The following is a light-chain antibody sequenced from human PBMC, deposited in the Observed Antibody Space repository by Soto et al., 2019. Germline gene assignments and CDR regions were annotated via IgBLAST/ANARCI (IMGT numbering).Light chain of an antibody. CDR1: QGIISY. CDR3: QQYNSYWT. V-gene: IGKV1-16*01. Sequence: DIQMTQSPSSVSASVGDIVSISCRASQGIISYLAWYQQKPGKAPKLLIYAASTLQSGVPSRFSGRGSGTEFTLTISSLQPDDFATYYCQQYNSYWTFGQGTRLEIK. J-gene: IGKJ5*01. CDR2: AAS.